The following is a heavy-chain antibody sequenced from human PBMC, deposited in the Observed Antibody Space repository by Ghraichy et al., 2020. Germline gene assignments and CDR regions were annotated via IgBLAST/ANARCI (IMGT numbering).Heavy chain of an antibody. CDR2: LNEGGTKR. J-gene: IGHJ4*02. D-gene: IGHD5-18*01. V-gene: IGHV3-7*03. Sequence: GGSLRLSCAASGITLNTYWMSWVRQAPGKGLEWVANLNEGGTKRYYVDSVKGRFTISRDNAKNSLYLQMNSLRVEDTAVYYCARASYGYHCWGQGTLV. CDR1: GITLNTYW. CDR3: ARASYGYHC.